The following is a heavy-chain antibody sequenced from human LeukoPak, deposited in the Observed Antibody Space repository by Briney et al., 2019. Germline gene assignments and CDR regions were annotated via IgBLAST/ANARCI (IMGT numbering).Heavy chain of an antibody. CDR3: ARDKYGDYVRGPFDY. CDR1: GFTFSRYE. J-gene: IGHJ4*02. CDR2: ISSNGSTI. Sequence: GGSLRLSCAASGFTFSRYEMNWVRQAPGKGLEWVSYISSNGSTIYYTDSVKGRFTISRDNAKNSLYLQMNSLRAEDTALYYCARDKYGDYVRGPFDYWGQGTLVTVSS. D-gene: IGHD4-17*01. V-gene: IGHV3-48*03.